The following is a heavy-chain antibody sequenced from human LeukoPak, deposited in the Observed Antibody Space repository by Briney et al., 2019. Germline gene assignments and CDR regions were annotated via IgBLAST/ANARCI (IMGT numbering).Heavy chain of an antibody. D-gene: IGHD3-22*01. CDR2: IFYSGTT. CDR3: AREQYYYDSSGRARPVDY. Sequence: SETLSLTCTVSGNSISSSSYYWGWIRQPPGKGLEWIGTIFYSGTTYYNPSLKSRVTLSVDTSNNQYSLKLSSVTAADTAVYYCAREQYYYDSSGRARPVDYWGQGTLVTVSS. J-gene: IGHJ4*02. V-gene: IGHV4-39*07. CDR1: GNSISSSSYY.